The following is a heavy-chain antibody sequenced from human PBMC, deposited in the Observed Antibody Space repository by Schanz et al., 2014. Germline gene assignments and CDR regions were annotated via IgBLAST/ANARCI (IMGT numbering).Heavy chain of an antibody. CDR3: ARMSWLQSEYFQH. Sequence: EAQLLESGGGLVQPGGSLRLSCAASGFNFKAYAMSWVRQAPGKGLEWVSGIEFSGGTTYYADSVKGRFTISRDNSKNTLYLHMNNLRAEDAAIYYCARMSWLQSEYFQHWGQGTLVTVSS. CDR1: GFNFKAYA. CDR2: IEFSGGTT. D-gene: IGHD5-12*01. V-gene: IGHV3-23*01. J-gene: IGHJ1*01.